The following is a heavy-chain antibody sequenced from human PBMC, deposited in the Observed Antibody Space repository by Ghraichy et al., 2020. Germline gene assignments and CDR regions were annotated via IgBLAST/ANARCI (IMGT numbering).Heavy chain of an antibody. CDR3: ASFRGAHDYGDSYGMDV. Sequence: GGSLRLSCAASGFTFDDYAMHWVRQAPGKGLEWVSGISWNSGSIGYADSVKGRFTISRDNAKNSLYLQMNSLRAEDTALYYCASFRGAHDYGDSYGMDVWGQGTTVTVSS. CDR1: GFTFDDYA. V-gene: IGHV3-9*01. CDR2: ISWNSGSI. J-gene: IGHJ6*02. D-gene: IGHD4-17*01.